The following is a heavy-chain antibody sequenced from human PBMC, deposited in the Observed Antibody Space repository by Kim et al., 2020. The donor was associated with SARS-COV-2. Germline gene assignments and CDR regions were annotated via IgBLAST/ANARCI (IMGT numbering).Heavy chain of an antibody. V-gene: IGHV3-74*01. CDR2: INGDGSTT. D-gene: IGHD1-1*01. CDR1: GFTFSNYW. J-gene: IGHJ6*02. CDR3: ARSFGTNMDV. Sequence: GGSLRLSCAASGFTFSNYWMNWVRQAPGKGLMWVSRINGDGSTTGYADSVKGRFTISRDNAKNTLYLQMDSLRAEDMAVYYCARSFGTNMDVWGQGTTVT.